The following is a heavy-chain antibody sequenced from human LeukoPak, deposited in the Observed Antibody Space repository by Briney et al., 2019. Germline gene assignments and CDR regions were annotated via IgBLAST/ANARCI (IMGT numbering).Heavy chain of an antibody. V-gene: IGHV4-4*07. CDR1: CGSISSYY. D-gene: IGHD4-17*01. CDR3: AGDRGGDYGCFDP. CDR2: IHTSEST. J-gene: IGHJ5*02. Sequence: PSETLSLTCTVSCGSISSYYWNWIRQPAGKGLEWIGRIHTSESTYYNPSLKSRVTMSVDTSKNQFSLKLTSVTAADTAVYYCAGDRGGDYGCFDPWGQGTLVTVSS.